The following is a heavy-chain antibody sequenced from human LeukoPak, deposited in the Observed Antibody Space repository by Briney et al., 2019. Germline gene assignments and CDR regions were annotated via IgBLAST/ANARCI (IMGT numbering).Heavy chain of an antibody. CDR1: GFTVSSNY. D-gene: IGHD4-17*01. CDR2: IYSGGST. V-gene: IGHV3-66*01. CDR3: ASSSGVDGYGDYQGSYYYYGMDV. J-gene: IGHJ6*02. Sequence: GGSLRLSCAASGFTVSSNYMSWVRQAPGKGLEWVSVIYSGGSTYYADSVKGRFTISRDNSKNTLYLQMNSLRAEDTAVYYCASSSGVDGYGDYQGSYYYYGMDVWGQGTTVTVSS.